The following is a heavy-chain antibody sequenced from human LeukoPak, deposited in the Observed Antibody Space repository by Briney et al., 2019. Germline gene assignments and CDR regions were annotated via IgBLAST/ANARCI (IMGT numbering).Heavy chain of an antibody. CDR1: GFTFSSSG. V-gene: IGHV3-33*01. Sequence: PGGSLRLSCAASGFTFSSSGMHWVSQAPGKGLEGVAVIWYDGSNKYYADSVKGRFTIYRDNSKNTLYLQMNSLRAEDTAVYYCARDPQRFTMIVVVTPDYWGQGTLVTVSS. J-gene: IGHJ4*02. CDR3: ARDPQRFTMIVVVTPDY. D-gene: IGHD3-22*01. CDR2: IWYDGSNK.